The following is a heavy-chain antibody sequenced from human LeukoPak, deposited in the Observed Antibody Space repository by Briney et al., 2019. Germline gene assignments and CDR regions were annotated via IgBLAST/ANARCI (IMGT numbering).Heavy chain of an antibody. J-gene: IGHJ4*02. V-gene: IGHV3-48*02. CDR1: GFTFSSYS. CDR2: ISSSSSTI. CDR3: ARGRGYSGYDYVDY. Sequence: GGSLRLSCAVSGFTFSSYSMNWVRQAPGKGLEWVSYISSSSSTIYYADSVKGRFTISRDNAKNSLYLQMNSLRDEDTAVYYCARGRGYSGYDYVDYWGQGTLVTVSS. D-gene: IGHD5-12*01.